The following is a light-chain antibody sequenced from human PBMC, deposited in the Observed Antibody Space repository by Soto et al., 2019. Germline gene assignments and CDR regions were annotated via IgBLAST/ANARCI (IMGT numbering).Light chain of an antibody. CDR3: QQYGSSPWT. V-gene: IGKV3-20*01. J-gene: IGKJ1*01. CDR2: GAS. CDR1: QTIRSNY. Sequence: ETVLTQSPGTLSLSPGERATLSCRASQTIRSNYLAWYRQTPGQAPRLLIYGASNRATGIADRFSSSGSGTDFTLISSRLEPEDFALYYCQQYGSSPWTFGQGTKVEIK.